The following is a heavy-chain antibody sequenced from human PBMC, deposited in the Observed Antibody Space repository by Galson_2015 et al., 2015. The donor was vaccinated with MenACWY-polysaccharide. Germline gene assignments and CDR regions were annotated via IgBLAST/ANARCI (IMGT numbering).Heavy chain of an antibody. J-gene: IGHJ4*01. V-gene: IGHV3-30*18. D-gene: IGHD3-3*01. CDR2: ISHDRSEE. CDR3: AKVTDLWNGCDF. Sequence: SLRLSCAASGFIFRDHGMHWVRQAPGKGLEWVAVISHDRSEEYYGDPVKGRFTISRDNSKNTLYLQMSNLRTEDTAVYYCAKVTDLWNGCDFWGHGTLVTVSS. CDR1: GFIFRDHG.